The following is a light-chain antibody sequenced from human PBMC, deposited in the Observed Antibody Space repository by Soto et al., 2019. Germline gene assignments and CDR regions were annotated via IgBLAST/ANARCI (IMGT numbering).Light chain of an antibody. V-gene: IGLV2-14*01. J-gene: IGLJ2*01. CDR3: SSYTYTSSPVL. Sequence: QSVLTQPASVSGSPGQSITISCTGTSSDVGSYNYVSWYQQHPGKAPKLMIYEVSSRPSGVSNRFSGSKSGNTASLTISGLQAEDEAHYYCSSYTYTSSPVLFGGGTKLTVL. CDR1: SSDVGSYNY. CDR2: EVS.